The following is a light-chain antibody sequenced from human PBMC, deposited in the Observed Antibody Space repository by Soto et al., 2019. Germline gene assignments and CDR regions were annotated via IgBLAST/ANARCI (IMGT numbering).Light chain of an antibody. CDR3: LSFDSSLSVV. Sequence: QSVLTQPPSVSGAPGQRVTISGTGSSSNIGAGYDVHWYQQLPGRAPKLLIYGNTNRPSGVPDRFSGSKSGTSASLAITGLQAEDEADYYCLSFDSSLSVVFGGGTKSPS. CDR2: GNT. J-gene: IGLJ2*01. CDR1: SSNIGAGYD. V-gene: IGLV1-40*01.